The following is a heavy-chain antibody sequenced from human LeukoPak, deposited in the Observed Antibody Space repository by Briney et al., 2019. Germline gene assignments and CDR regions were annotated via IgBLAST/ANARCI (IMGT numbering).Heavy chain of an antibody. Sequence: GGSLRLSCAASGFTFSNAWMSWVRQAPGKGLEWVGRIKSKTDGGTTDYAAPVKGRFTISRDDSKNTLYLQMNSLRAEDTAVYYCARSIVGATIDYWGQGTLVTVSS. V-gene: IGHV3-15*01. D-gene: IGHD1-26*01. CDR2: IKSKTDGGTT. CDR1: GFTFSNAW. J-gene: IGHJ4*02. CDR3: ARSIVGATIDY.